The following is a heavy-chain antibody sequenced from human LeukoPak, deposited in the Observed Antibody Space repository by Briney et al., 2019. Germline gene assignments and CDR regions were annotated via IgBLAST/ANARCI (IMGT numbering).Heavy chain of an antibody. Sequence: GGSLRPSCSASGFTFSDYYMSWIRQAPGKGLEWISYIRDSGSTMYYADSVKGRFTTSRDNAKNSMFLQMSSLRGEDTAVYYCARVKAIPDDILSGILDYWGQGTLVTVSS. CDR2: IRDSGSTM. D-gene: IGHD3-9*01. CDR1: GFTFSDYY. V-gene: IGHV3-11*01. J-gene: IGHJ4*02. CDR3: ARVKAIPDDILSGILDY.